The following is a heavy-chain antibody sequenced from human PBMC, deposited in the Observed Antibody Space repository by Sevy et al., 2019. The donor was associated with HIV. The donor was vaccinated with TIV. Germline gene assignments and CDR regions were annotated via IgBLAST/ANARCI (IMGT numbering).Heavy chain of an antibody. CDR1: GFTFTNAW. V-gene: IGHV3-15*01. CDR2: IKSKTDGGTR. Sequence: GGALRLSCAASGFTFTNAWMSWVRQAPGKGLEWVGRIKSKTDGGTRDFAAPVKGRFNISRVDSKNTVYLQMNKLKDDDTGVYFCAGGIGTSDFDHWGQGTLVTVSS. D-gene: IGHD1-1*01. J-gene: IGHJ4*02. CDR3: AGGIGTSDFDH.